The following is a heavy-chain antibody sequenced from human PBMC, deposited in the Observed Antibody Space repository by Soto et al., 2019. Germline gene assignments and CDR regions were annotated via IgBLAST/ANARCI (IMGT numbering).Heavy chain of an antibody. V-gene: IGHV1-69*08. J-gene: IGHJ6*02. CDR2: IMPIAGTA. CDR3: AANLEGSGSYFHYYQGMDV. Sequence: QVQLVQSGADVKKSGSSVKVSCKASGVTFSSYTINWVRQAPGQGLEWMGRIMPIAGTANYAQKFQGRVTITADKSTNTAYMELSSLRFEDTAVYYCAANLEGSGSYFHYYQGMDVWGQGTTVTVYS. CDR1: GVTFSSYT. D-gene: IGHD3-10*01.